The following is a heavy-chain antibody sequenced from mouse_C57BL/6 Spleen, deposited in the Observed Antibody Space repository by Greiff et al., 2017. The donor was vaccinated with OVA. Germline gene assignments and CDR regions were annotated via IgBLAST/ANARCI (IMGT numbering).Heavy chain of an antibody. CDR2: ISYDGSN. Sequence: VQLKESGPGLVKPSQSLSLTCSVTGYSITSGYYWNWIRQFPGNKLEWMGYISYDGSNNYNPSLKNRISITRDTSKNQFFLKLNSGTTEDTATYYCANSNPYYFDYWGQGTTLTVSS. CDR1: GYSITSGYY. V-gene: IGHV3-6*01. D-gene: IGHD2-5*01. CDR3: ANSNPYYFDY. J-gene: IGHJ2*01.